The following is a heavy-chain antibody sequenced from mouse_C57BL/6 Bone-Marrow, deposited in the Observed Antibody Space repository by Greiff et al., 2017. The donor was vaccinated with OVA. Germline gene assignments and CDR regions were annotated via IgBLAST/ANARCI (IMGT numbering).Heavy chain of an antibody. Sequence: VQLQQSGAELARPGASVKLSCKASGYTFTSYGISWVKQRTGQGLEWIGEIYPRSGNTYYNEKFKGKATLTADKSSSTAYMELRSLTSEDSAVYFCARDYGSWYYFDYWGQGTTLTVSS. V-gene: IGHV1-81*01. CDR3: ARDYGSWYYFDY. CDR1: GYTFTSYG. J-gene: IGHJ2*01. CDR2: IYPRSGNT. D-gene: IGHD1-1*01.